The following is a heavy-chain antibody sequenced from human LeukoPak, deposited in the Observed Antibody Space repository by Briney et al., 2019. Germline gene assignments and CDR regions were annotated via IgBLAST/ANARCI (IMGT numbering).Heavy chain of an antibody. CDR2: IILILGIA. V-gene: IGHV1-69*04. CDR3: ARGAIAAAGSPGWFDP. J-gene: IGHJ5*02. D-gene: IGHD6-13*01. Sequence: SVKVSCKASGGTFSSYAISWVRQAPGQGLEWMGRIILILGIANYAQKFQGRVTITADKSTSTAYMELSSLRSEDTAVYYCARGAIAAAGSPGWFDPWGQGTLVTVSS. CDR1: GGTFSSYA.